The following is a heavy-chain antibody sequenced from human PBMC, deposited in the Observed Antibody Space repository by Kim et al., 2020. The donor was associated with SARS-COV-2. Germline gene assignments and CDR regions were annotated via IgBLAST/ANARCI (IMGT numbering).Heavy chain of an antibody. CDR2: IYYSGST. CDR3: ARDPTSRVTPNWYFDL. CDR1: GGSISSYY. D-gene: IGHD2-21*02. Sequence: SETLSLTCTVSGGSISSYYWSWIRQPPGKGLEWIGYIYYSGSTNYNPSLKSRVTISVDTSKNQFSLKLSSVTAADTAVYYCARDPTSRVTPNWYFDLWGRGTLVTVSS. V-gene: IGHV4-59*01. J-gene: IGHJ2*01.